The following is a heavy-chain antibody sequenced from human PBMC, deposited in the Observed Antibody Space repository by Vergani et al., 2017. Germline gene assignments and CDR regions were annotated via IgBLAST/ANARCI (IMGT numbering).Heavy chain of an antibody. D-gene: IGHD2-15*01. CDR1: GFTFSSYG. CDR2: IWYDGSNK. Sequence: QVQLVESGGGVVQPGRSRRLSCAASGFTFSSYGMHWVRQAPGKGLEWVAVIWYDGSNKYYADSVKGRFTISRDNSKNTLYLLMNSLRAEDTAVYYCARSTPLGWFDPWGQGTLVTVSS. CDR3: ARSTPLGWFDP. J-gene: IGHJ5*02. V-gene: IGHV3-33*01.